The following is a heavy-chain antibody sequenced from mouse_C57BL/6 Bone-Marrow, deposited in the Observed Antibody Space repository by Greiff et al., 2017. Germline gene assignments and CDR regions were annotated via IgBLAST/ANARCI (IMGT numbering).Heavy chain of an antibody. J-gene: IGHJ3*01. D-gene: IGHD1-1*02. CDR2: IDPANGNT. CDR1: GFNIKNTY. Sequence: DVKLQESVAELVRPGASVKLSCTASGFNIKNTYMHWVKQRPEQGLEWIGRIDPANGNTKYAPKFQGKATITADTSSNTAYLQLSSLTSEDTAIYYCAVGVKLCLAWFAYWGQGTLVTVSA. V-gene: IGHV14-3*01. CDR3: AVGVKLCLAWFAY.